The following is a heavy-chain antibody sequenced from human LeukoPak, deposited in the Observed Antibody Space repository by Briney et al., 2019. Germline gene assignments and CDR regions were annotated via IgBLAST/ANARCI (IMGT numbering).Heavy chain of an antibody. J-gene: IGHJ4*02. CDR3: ARFGGTYYGDFDY. V-gene: IGHV4-39*01. D-gene: IGHD1-26*01. Sequence: SETLSLTCTVSGGSISSSSYYWGWIRQPPGKGLEWIGSFYYSGCTYYNPSLKSRVTISVDTSKNQFSLKLSSVTAADTAVYYCARFGGTYYGDFDYWGQGTLVTVSS. CDR1: GGSISSSSYY. CDR2: FYYSGCT.